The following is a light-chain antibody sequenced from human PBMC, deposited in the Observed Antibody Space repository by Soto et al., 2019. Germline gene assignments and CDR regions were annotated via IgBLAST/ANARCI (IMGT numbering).Light chain of an antibody. V-gene: IGKV3-15*01. Sequence: EIVMTQSPATLSLSPLVRSTLSFRASQSVRSNLAWYQQKPGRAPRLLIYGASTRATGIPARFSGSGSGTEFTLTISSLQSEDFAVYYCQQYSNWPPGTFGQGTKVDIK. CDR1: QSVRSN. CDR2: GAS. J-gene: IGKJ1*01. CDR3: QQYSNWPPGT.